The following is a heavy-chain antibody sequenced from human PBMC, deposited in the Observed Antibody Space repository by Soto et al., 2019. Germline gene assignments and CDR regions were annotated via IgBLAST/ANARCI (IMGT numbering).Heavy chain of an antibody. D-gene: IGHD1-1*01. CDR1: GYTFTSYG. V-gene: IGHV1-24*01. CDR3: ATEKLERRHYYYYGMDV. CDR2: FDPEDGET. J-gene: IGHJ6*02. Sequence: GASVKVSCKASGYTFTSYGISWVRQAPGQGLEWMGGFDPEDGETIYAQKFQGRVTMTEDTSTDTAYMELSSLRSEDTAVYYCATEKLERRHYYYYGMDVWGQGTTVTVSS.